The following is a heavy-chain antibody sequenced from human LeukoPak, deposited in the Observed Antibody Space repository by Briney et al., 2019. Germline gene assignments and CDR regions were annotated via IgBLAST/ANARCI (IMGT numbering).Heavy chain of an antibody. CDR1: GFTFSSYG. V-gene: IGHV3-23*01. CDR3: ARGTSNPDY. Sequence: PGGSLRLSCAASGFTFSSYGMSLVRQAPGKGLEWVSGISGSGGSTYYADSVKGRFTISRDNSKNTLYLQMNSLRAEDTAVYYCARGTSNPDYWGQGTLVTVSS. J-gene: IGHJ4*02. CDR2: ISGSGGST.